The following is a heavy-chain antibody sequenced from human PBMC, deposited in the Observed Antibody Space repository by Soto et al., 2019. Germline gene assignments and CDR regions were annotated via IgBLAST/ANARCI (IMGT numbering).Heavy chain of an antibody. Sequence: PGGSLRLSCAASGFTFSSDGMHWVRQAPGKGLEWVAVISYDGSDKYYADSVKGRFTISRDNSKNTLYLQMNSLRAEDTAVYYCAKDPGGSYYSYFDYWGQGTLVTVPQ. CDR2: ISYDGSDK. CDR1: GFTFSSDG. D-gene: IGHD1-26*01. V-gene: IGHV3-30*18. J-gene: IGHJ4*02. CDR3: AKDPGGSYYSYFDY.